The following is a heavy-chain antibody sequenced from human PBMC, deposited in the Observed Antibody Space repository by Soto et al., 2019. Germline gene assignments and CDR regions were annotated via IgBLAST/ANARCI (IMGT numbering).Heavy chain of an antibody. J-gene: IGHJ6*03. D-gene: IGHD4-17*01. Sequence: GGSLRLSCAASGFTFSSYAMHWVRQAPGKGLEWVAVISYDGSNKYYADSVKGRFTISRDNSKNTLYLQMNSLRAEDTAVYYCARAYGDYVGYDYYYHMDVWGKGTTVTVSS. CDR1: GFTFSSYA. V-gene: IGHV3-30-3*01. CDR2: ISYDGSNK. CDR3: ARAYGDYVGYDYYYHMDV.